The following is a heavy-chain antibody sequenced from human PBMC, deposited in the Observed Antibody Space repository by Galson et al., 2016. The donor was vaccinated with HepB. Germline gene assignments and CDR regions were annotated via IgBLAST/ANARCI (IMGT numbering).Heavy chain of an antibody. J-gene: IGHJ6*02. CDR3: AKYLSRGHPYALVV. CDR2: VSDNGDNT. D-gene: IGHD3-16*01. Sequence: SLRLSCAASGFTFSNYAMIWVRQAPGKGLEWVSGVSDNGDNTFYAGSVKGRFIISRDNSKNTLFLEMNSLRAEDTAVYYCAKYLSRGHPYALVVWGQGASVIVSS. CDR1: GFTFSNYA. V-gene: IGHV3-23*01.